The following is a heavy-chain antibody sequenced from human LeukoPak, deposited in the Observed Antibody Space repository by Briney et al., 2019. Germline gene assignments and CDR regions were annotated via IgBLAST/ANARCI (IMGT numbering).Heavy chain of an antibody. CDR3: ARATRLIWETFFDY. CDR2: IRSSGDSI. J-gene: IGHJ4*02. Sequence: GGSLRLSCAASGFTFSSYEMNWVRQAPGKGLEWVAYIRSSGDSIYYADSVKGRFTISRDNARNSLYLQVNSLRAEDTAVYYCARATRLIWETFFDYWGQGTLVTVSS. CDR1: GFTFSSYE. V-gene: IGHV3-48*03. D-gene: IGHD1-26*01.